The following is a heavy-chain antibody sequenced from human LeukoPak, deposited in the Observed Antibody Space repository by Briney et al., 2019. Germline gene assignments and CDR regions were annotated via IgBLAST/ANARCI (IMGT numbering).Heavy chain of an antibody. Sequence: GGSLRLSCAASGFIVSNHYMSWVRRAPGKGLECFAVIYTGDSTYYVDSVRGRFTISRDNSKNTLDLQMNSLRIEDTAVYYCARGGSRMDVWGQGTTVTVSS. CDR2: IYTGDST. V-gene: IGHV3-53*01. CDR1: GFIVSNHY. CDR3: ARGGSRMDV. J-gene: IGHJ6*02.